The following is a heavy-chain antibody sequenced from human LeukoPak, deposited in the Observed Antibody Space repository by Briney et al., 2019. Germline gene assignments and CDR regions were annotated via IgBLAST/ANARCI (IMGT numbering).Heavy chain of an antibody. CDR2: INPNRGGT. V-gene: IGHV1-2*02. CDR3: ARDGSWSYYPDNWFDP. CDR1: GYTFTGYY. D-gene: IGHD1-26*01. J-gene: IGHJ5*02. Sequence: ASVKVSCKASGYTFTGYYMHWVRQAPGQGLEWMGWINPNRGGTNYAQKFQGRVTMTRDTSISTAYMELSRLRSDDTAVYYCARDGSWSYYPDNWFDPWGQGTLATVSS.